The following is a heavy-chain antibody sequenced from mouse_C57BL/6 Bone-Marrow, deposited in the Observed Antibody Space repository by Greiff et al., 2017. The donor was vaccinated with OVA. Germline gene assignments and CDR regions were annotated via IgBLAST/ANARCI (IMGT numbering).Heavy chain of an antibody. D-gene: IGHD2-1*01. CDR1: GFTFSDYG. CDR2: ISSGSSTI. J-gene: IGHJ3*01. V-gene: IGHV5-17*01. CDR3: ARNPYGNYVTWFAY. Sequence: EVQRVESGGGLVKPGGSLKLSCAASGFTFSDYGMHWVRQAPEKGLEWVAYISSGSSTIYYADTVKGRFTISRDNAKNTLFLQMTSLRSEDTAMYYCARNPYGNYVTWFAYWGQGTLVTVSA.